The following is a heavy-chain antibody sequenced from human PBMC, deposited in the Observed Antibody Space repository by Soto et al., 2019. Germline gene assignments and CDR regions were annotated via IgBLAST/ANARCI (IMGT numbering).Heavy chain of an antibody. Sequence: QVQLVESGGGVVQPGRSLRLSCAASGFTFNIHGMHWVRQAPGKGLEWVAVISYDGNINYYVDSVKGRFTISRDNSKNTLYLQMNSLRAEDTAVYYCAKGNYDFWSGHDYFDYWGQGTLVTVSS. CDR3: AKGNYDFWSGHDYFDY. V-gene: IGHV3-30*18. J-gene: IGHJ4*02. CDR2: ISYDGNIN. D-gene: IGHD3-3*01. CDR1: GFTFNIHG.